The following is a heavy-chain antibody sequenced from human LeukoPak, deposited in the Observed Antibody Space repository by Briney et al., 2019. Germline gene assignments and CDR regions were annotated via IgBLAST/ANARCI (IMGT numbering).Heavy chain of an antibody. CDR1: GFTFSGYT. V-gene: IGHV3-21*01. D-gene: IGHD3-10*01. J-gene: IGHJ4*02. CDR2: ISSSSSYI. CDR3: AREPRSGSYSEVFDY. Sequence: GGSLRLSCAASGFTFSGYTINWVRQAPGKGLEWVSSISSSSSYIYYADSVKGRFTISRDNAKNSLYLQMNSLRAEDTAVYYCAREPRSGSYSEVFDYWGQGTLVTVSS.